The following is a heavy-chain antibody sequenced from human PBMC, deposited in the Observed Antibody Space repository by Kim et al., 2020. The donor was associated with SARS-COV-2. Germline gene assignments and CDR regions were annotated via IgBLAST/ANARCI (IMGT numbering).Heavy chain of an antibody. CDR3: ARGRTSGWAD. CDR1: GFTLSSNW. CDR2: INSDGSST. Sequence: GGSLRLSCAASGFTLSSNWMHWVRQAPGKGLVYVSSINSDGSSTIYADSVKGRFTISRDNAKNTLYLQMNSLRADDTAVYYCARGRTSGWADWGQGTLVTLSS. V-gene: IGHV3-74*01. D-gene: IGHD6-19*01. J-gene: IGHJ4*02.